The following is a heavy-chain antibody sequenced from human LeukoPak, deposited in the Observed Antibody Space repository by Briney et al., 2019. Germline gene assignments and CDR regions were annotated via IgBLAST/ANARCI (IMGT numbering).Heavy chain of an antibody. CDR3: ARGSLYYDFWSGSGGANWFDP. CDR2: IYYSGST. Sequence: SETLSLTCTVSGGSISSSSYYWGWIRQPAGKGLEWIGSIYYSGSTYYNPSLKSRVTISVDTSKNQFSLKLSSVTAADTAVYYCARGSLYYDFWSGSGGANWFDPWGQGTLVTVSS. V-gene: IGHV4-39*07. J-gene: IGHJ5*02. CDR1: GGSISSSSYY. D-gene: IGHD3-3*01.